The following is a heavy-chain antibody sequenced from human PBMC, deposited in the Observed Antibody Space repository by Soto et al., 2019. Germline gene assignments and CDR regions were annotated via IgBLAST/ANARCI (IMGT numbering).Heavy chain of an antibody. CDR3: AKDAQTFYDYYDPPPLDY. V-gene: IGHV3-30*18. Sequence: GGSLRLSCAASGFTFSSYGMHWVRQAPGKGLEWVAVISYDGSNKYYADSVKGRFTISRDNSKNTLYLQMNSLRAEDTAVYYCAKDAQTFYDYYDPPPLDYWGQGTLVTVSS. CDR1: GFTFSSYG. J-gene: IGHJ4*02. D-gene: IGHD3-22*01. CDR2: ISYDGSNK.